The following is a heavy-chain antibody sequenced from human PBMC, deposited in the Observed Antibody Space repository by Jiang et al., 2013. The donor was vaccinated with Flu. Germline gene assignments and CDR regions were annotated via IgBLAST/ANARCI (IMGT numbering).Heavy chain of an antibody. CDR3: ARDLADENYFDY. Sequence: EVQLVESGGGLVKPGGSLRLSCAASGFTFSSYSMNWVRQAPGKGLEWVSSISRSSSYIYYADSVKGRFTISRDNAKNSLYPQMNSLRAEDTAVYYCARDLADENYFDYWGQGTLVTVSS. V-gene: IGHV3-21*01. D-gene: IGHD6-25*01. CDR1: GFTFSSYS. CDR2: ISRSSSYI. J-gene: IGHJ4*02.